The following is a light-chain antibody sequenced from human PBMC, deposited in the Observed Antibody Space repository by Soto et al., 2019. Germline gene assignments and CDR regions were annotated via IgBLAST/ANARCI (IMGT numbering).Light chain of an antibody. J-gene: IGLJ2*01. CDR1: STDVGGYNY. Sequence: QSVLTQPPSASGSPGQSVTISCTGTSTDVGGYNYVSWYQQYPGKAPKLMIYEVSKRPSGVPDRFSGSKSGNTASLTVSGLQAEDEADYYCAAWDDSLNGVVFGGGTKLTVL. CDR2: EVS. CDR3: AAWDDSLNGVV. V-gene: IGLV2-8*01.